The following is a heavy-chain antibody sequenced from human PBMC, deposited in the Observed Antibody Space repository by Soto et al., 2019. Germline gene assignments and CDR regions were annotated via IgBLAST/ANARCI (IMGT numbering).Heavy chain of an antibody. J-gene: IGHJ3*02. CDR3: TRDPAVDAFDI. CDR1: GFTFGDYA. CDR2: IRSKAYGGTT. Sequence: GGSLRLSCTASGFTFGDYAMSWFRQAPGKGLEWVGLIRSKAYGGTTEYAASVKGRFTISRDDSKSIAYLQMNSLKTEDTAVYYCTRDPAVDAFDIWGQGTMVTVSS. V-gene: IGHV3-49*03.